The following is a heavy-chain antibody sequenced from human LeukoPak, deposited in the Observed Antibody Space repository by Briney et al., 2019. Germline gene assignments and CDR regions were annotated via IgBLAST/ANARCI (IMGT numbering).Heavy chain of an antibody. D-gene: IGHD3-22*01. Sequence: GGSLRLSCAVSGITLSNYGMSWVRKAPGKGLEWVAGMSGSGGGTNYADSVKGRFTVSRDNSKNTLYLQMKSLRAEDTAVYFCAKRGVVIRVILVGFYKEAYYFNSWGQGALVTVSS. CDR1: GITLSNYG. CDR2: MSGSGGGT. J-gene: IGHJ4*02. V-gene: IGHV3-23*01. CDR3: AKRGVVIRVILVGFYKEAYYFNS.